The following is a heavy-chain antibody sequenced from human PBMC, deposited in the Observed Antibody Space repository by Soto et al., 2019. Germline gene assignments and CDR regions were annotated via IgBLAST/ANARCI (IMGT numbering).Heavy chain of an antibody. CDR3: AHTHEYSSSYYFDY. Sequence: QITLKESGPTLVKPTQTLTLTCNFSGFSLSTSGVGVGWIRQPPGKALEWLALIYWDDDKRYSPSLKSRLTITKDPSKNQVVLTMTNMDPVDTATYYCAHTHEYSSSYYFDYWGQGTLVTVSS. J-gene: IGHJ4*02. CDR1: GFSLSTSGVG. CDR2: IYWDDDK. V-gene: IGHV2-5*02. D-gene: IGHD6-6*01.